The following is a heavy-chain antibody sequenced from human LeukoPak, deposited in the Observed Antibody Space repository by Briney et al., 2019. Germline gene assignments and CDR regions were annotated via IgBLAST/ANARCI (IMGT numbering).Heavy chain of an antibody. V-gene: IGHV3-33*01. CDR1: GFTFSSYG. D-gene: IGHD5-12*01. CDR2: IWYDGSNK. J-gene: IGHJ4*02. Sequence: GRSLRLPCAASGFTFSSYGMHWVRQAPGKGLEWVAVIWYDGSNKYYAGSVKGRFTISRDHSKNTLYLQMNSLRAEDTAVYYCAARPPIIVAGPFDYWGQGTLVTVSS. CDR3: AARPPIIVAGPFDY.